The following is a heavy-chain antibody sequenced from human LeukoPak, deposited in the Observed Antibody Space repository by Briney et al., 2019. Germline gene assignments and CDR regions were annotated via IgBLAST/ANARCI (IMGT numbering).Heavy chain of an antibody. CDR3: AKSPSGWWFGELSYYCYYYMDV. V-gene: IGHV3-23*01. Sequence: GGSLRLSCAASGFTFSSYAMSWVRQAPGKGLEWVSAISGSGGSTYCADSVKGRFTISRDNSKNTLYLQMNSLRAEDTAVYYCAKSPSGWWFGELSYYCYYYMDVWGKGTTVTVSS. D-gene: IGHD3-10*01. CDR1: GFTFSSYA. CDR2: ISGSGGST. J-gene: IGHJ6*03.